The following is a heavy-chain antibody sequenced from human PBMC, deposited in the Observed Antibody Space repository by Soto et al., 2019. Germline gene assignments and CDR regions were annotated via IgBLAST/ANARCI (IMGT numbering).Heavy chain of an antibody. CDR2: KNHSGST. CDR3: ARKRYDYVWGSYRRTFDY. Sequence: QGQLQQWGAGLLKPSETLSLTCAVYGGSFSGYYWSWIRQPPGKGLEWFGEKNHSGSTNYNPALKSRVTISVDTDKNQFSRELSSVTAADTAGYYCARKRYDYVWGSYRRTFDYWGHGNLVNVSS. CDR1: GGSFSGYY. J-gene: IGHJ4*01. D-gene: IGHD3-16*02. V-gene: IGHV4-34*01.